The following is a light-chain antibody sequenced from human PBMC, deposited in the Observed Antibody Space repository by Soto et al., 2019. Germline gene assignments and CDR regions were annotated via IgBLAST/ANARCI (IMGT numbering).Light chain of an antibody. Sequence: DIQLTQSPSFLSASVGDRVTISCRASQGISDYLAWYQQKPGKAPKLLIYGASTWQSGVPSRFSGSASGTEFTLTISSLQPEDFATYFCQQFNAYPLTFGGGTKLEIK. V-gene: IGKV1-9*01. CDR2: GAS. CDR3: QQFNAYPLT. CDR1: QGISDY. J-gene: IGKJ4*01.